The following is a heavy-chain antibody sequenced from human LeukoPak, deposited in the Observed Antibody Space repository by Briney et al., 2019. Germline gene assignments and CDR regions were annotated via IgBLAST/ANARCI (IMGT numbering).Heavy chain of an antibody. CDR2: INPNSGGT. V-gene: IGHV1-2*02. CDR3: ARDVGYYDSTGYFYFYFDY. CDR1: GYTFTAYY. J-gene: IGHJ4*02. Sequence: ASVKVSCKASGYTFTAYYIHWARQAPGQGLEWMGWINPNSGGTNYAQKFQGRVTLTRDTSISSAFMELNRLKSDDTAVYYCARDVGYYDSTGYFYFYFDYWGQGTLVTVSS. D-gene: IGHD3-22*01.